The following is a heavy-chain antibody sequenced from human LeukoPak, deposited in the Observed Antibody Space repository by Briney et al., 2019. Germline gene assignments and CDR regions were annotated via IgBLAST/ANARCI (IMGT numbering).Heavy chain of an antibody. CDR1: GGSISSGDYY. J-gene: IGHJ4*02. V-gene: IGHV4-30-4*01. CDR3: AMRERLAAAFDY. D-gene: IGHD6-13*01. Sequence: SETLSLTCTVSGGSISSGDYYWSWIRQPPGKGLEWIGYIYYSGSTYYNPSLKSRVTISVDTSKNQFSLKLSSVTAADTAVYYCAMRERLAAAFDYWGQGTLVTVSS. CDR2: IYYSGST.